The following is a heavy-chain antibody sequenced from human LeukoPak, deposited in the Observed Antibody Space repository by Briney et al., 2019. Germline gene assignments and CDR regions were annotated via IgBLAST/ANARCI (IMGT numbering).Heavy chain of an antibody. CDR3: ASGVALDAFDI. J-gene: IGHJ3*02. D-gene: IGHD2-15*01. CDR2: INTNTGNP. Sequence: ASVNVSCKASGYMFTSYAMNWVRQAPGQGLELMGWINTNTGNPTYAQGFTGRFVFSLDTSVSTAYLQISSLKAEDTAVYYCASGVALDAFDIWGQGTMVTVSS. CDR1: GYMFTSYA. V-gene: IGHV7-4-1*02.